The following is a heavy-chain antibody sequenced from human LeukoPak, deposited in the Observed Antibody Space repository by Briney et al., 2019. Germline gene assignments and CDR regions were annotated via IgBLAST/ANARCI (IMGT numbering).Heavy chain of an antibody. CDR1: GFTFSRYW. CDR3: ARDSEYSISLHNWFDP. J-gene: IGHJ5*02. CDR2: IKQGGSEK. D-gene: IGHD6-6*01. V-gene: IGHV3-7*01. Sequence: GGSLRLSCAASGFTFSRYWMSWVRQAPGKGLEWVANIKQGGSEKYYVDSVKGRFTISRDNARNSLYLQMNSLRAEDTAVYYCARDSEYSISLHNWFDPWGQGTLVTVSS.